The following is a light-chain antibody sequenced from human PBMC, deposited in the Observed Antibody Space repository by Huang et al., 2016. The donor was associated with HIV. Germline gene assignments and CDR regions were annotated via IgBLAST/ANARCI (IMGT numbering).Light chain of an antibody. CDR1: QSVSRSY. V-gene: IGKV3-20*01. Sequence: EIVLTQSPGTLSLSPGESATLACRASQSVSRSYLAWYKQKPGQAPRLLIYGASSRATGIPDRVSGSGSGTDFTINSTRLEPEDFAVYYCQQYGSSAITFGQGTRLEIK. J-gene: IGKJ5*01. CDR2: GAS. CDR3: QQYGSSAIT.